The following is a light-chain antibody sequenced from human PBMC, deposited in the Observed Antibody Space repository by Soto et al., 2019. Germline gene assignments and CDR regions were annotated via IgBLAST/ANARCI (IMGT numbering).Light chain of an antibody. J-gene: IGKJ5*01. Sequence: ELGLTQSPDTLSLSPGERATLSCRASQSVSSTYLAWYQQQPGQAPRLLIYGASNRATGIPDRFSGSGSGTDFTLTISSLQPEDFAAYYCQQSYGTPITFGQGTRLEI. CDR2: GAS. V-gene: IGKV3-20*01. CDR3: QQSYGTPIT. CDR1: QSVSSTY.